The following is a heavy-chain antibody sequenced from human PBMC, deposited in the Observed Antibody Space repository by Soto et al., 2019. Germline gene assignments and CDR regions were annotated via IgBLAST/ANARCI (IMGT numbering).Heavy chain of an antibody. V-gene: IGHV3-64D*08. Sequence: GGSLRVSCSAAGCTFSSYAMHWVRQDPGKGLEYVSAISSNGGSTYYADSVKGRFTISRDNSKNTLYLQMSSLRAEDTAVYYCARTLRITMIVVVIEDAFDIWGQGTMVTVSS. J-gene: IGHJ3*02. CDR3: ARTLRITMIVVVIEDAFDI. CDR1: GCTFSSYA. CDR2: ISSNGGST. D-gene: IGHD3-22*01.